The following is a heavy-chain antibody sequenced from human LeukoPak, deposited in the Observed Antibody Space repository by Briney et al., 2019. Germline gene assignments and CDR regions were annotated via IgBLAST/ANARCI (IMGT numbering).Heavy chain of an antibody. V-gene: IGHV3-7*01. CDR3: ARTSGWYIYYYMDV. J-gene: IGHJ6*03. CDR1: GFTFSSYW. D-gene: IGHD6-19*01. CDR2: IKQDGSEK. Sequence: GGSRRLSCAASGFTFSSYWMSLVRQAPGKGLEWVANIKQDGSEKYYVDSVKGRFTISRDNAKNSLYLQMNSLRAEDTAVHYCARTSGWYIYYYMDVWGKGTTVTVSS.